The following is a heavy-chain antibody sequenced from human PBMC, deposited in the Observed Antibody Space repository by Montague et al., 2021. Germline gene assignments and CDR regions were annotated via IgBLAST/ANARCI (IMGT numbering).Heavy chain of an antibody. Sequence: CAISGDSVPSNDATWNWIRQSPSRGLEWLGRTYYRSKWYNEYAISVKSRITVNPDTSKNQFSLLLNSVTPEDTAVYYCARGWQKRFDPWGQGTLVTVFS. CDR2: TYYRSKWYN. J-gene: IGHJ5*02. D-gene: IGHD5-24*01. CDR1: GDSVPSNDAT. V-gene: IGHV6-1*01. CDR3: ARGWQKRFDP.